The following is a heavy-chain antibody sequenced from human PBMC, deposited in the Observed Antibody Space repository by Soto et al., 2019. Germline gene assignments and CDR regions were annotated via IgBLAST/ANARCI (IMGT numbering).Heavy chain of an antibody. J-gene: IGHJ6*02. CDR2: IAYDGKKK. CDR3: ETHLLRPGRAYGMDV. CDR1: GFTFSSYG. V-gene: IGHV3-30*03. Sequence: QVQLVESGGGVVQPGRSLRLSCAASGFTFSSYGMHRVRQAPGKGLEWVAVIAYDGKKKDYADSVKGRLTIPRDNSKNTLYLQMYSLRAEASIVYYCETHLLRPGRAYGMDVWGQGTPVTVSS.